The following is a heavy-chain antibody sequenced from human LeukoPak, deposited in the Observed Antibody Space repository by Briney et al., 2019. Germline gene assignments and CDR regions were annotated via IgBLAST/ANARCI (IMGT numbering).Heavy chain of an antibody. CDR1: GGSISSGSYY. D-gene: IGHD2-15*01. V-gene: IGHV4-61*02. J-gene: IGHJ4*02. CDR2: IYTSGST. Sequence: SETLSLXCTVSGGSISSGSYYWNWIRQPAGKGLEWIGRIYTSGSTNYNPSLKSRVTISVDTSKNQFSLKLSSVTAADTAVYYCARERIWGQGTLVTVSS. CDR3: ARERI.